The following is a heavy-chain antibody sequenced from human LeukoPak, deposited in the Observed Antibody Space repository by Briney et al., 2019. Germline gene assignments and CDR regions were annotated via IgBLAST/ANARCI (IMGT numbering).Heavy chain of an antibody. D-gene: IGHD4-17*01. J-gene: IGHJ5*02. CDR1: GYTFTGYY. Sequence: ASVKVSCKASGYTFTGYYMHWVRQAPGQGLEWMGWINPNSGGTNYAQKFQGRVTMTRDTSISTAYMELSRLRSDVTAVYYCATGDYGDYLGWFDPWGQGTLVTVSS. CDR2: INPNSGGT. CDR3: ATGDYGDYLGWFDP. V-gene: IGHV1-2*02.